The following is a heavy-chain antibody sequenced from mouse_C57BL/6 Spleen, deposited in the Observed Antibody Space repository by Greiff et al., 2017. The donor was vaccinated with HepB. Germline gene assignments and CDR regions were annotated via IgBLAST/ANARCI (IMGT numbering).Heavy chain of an antibody. J-gene: IGHJ1*03. CDR3: ARETVVDWYFDV. D-gene: IGHD1-1*01. CDR1: GYTFTSYW. V-gene: IGHV1-53*01. Sequence: QVQLQQSGTELVKPGASVKLSCKASGYTFTSYWMHWVKQRPGQGLEWIGNINPSNGGTNYNEKFKSKATLTVDKSSSTAYMQLSSLTSEDSAVYYCARETVVDWYFDVWGTGTTVTVSS. CDR2: INPSNGGT.